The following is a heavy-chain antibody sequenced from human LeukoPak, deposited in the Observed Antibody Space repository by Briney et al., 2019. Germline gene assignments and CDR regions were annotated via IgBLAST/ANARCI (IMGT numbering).Heavy chain of an antibody. CDR1: GYTFTGYY. J-gene: IGHJ6*02. CDR2: INPNSGGT. D-gene: IGHD5-18*01. V-gene: IGHV1-2*02. Sequence: GASVTVSCKASGYTFTGYYMHWVRQAPGQGLEWMGWINPNSGGTNYAQKFQGRVTMTRDTSISTAYMELSRLRSDDTAVYYCARDLAPGDTAMAHYYYYGMDVWGQGATVTVSS. CDR3: ARDLAPGDTAMAHYYYYGMDV.